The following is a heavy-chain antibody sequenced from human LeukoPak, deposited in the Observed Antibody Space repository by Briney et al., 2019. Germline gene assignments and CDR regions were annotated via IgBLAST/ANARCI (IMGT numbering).Heavy chain of an antibody. Sequence: ASVKVSCKASGYTFTNYGISWVRQAPGQGLEWMGIINPSRGSTSQAQTFQGRVTMTRDMSTSTVSMELSSLRSEDTAVYYCARDGGDGYKANWFDTWGQGTLVTVSS. V-gene: IGHV1-46*01. CDR3: ARDGGDGYKANWFDT. D-gene: IGHD5-24*01. CDR2: INPSRGST. J-gene: IGHJ5*02. CDR1: GYTFTNYG.